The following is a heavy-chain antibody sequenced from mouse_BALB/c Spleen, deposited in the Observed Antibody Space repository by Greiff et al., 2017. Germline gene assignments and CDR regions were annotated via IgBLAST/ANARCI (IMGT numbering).Heavy chain of an antibody. CDR3: ARWNYGSSYEFAY. V-gene: IGHV1-87*01. CDR1: GYTFTSYW. Sequence: QVQLKESGAELARPGASVKLSCNASGYTFTSYWMQWVKQRPGQGLEWIGAIYPGDGDTRYTQKFKGKATLTADKSSSTAYMQLSSLASEDSAVYYCARWNYGSSYEFAYWGQGTLVTVSA. CDR2: IYPGDGDT. J-gene: IGHJ3*01. D-gene: IGHD1-1*01.